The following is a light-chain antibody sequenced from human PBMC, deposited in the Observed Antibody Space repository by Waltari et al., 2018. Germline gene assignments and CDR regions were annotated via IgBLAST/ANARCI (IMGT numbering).Light chain of an antibody. CDR1: FSNIGNNA. V-gene: IGLV1-44*01. J-gene: IGLJ2*01. CDR2: NNN. CDR3: AAWDDSLDAYVV. Sequence: QSVLTQPPSASGTPGQKVTISCSGTFSNIGNNAVNWYQQVQGMAPKPLIYNNNIQVPGGPDRVSGAKFGTSASLAISGLQSGDEAVYYCAAWDDSLDAYVVFGGGTKVTVL.